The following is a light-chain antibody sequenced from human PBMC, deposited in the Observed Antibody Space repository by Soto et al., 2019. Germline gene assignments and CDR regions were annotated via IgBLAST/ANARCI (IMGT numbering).Light chain of an antibody. V-gene: IGKV1-33*01. CDR2: DTS. CDR1: LDIRNY. CDR3: QQLRMYPST. Sequence: DIQLTQSPPSLSSSVGDRVIITCRSSLDIRNYLNWYQHKPGRAPKLLIYDTSNLETGVPSRFSGSGSGTDFALTITSLQAEDFATYYCQQLRMYPSTFGGGTKVDI. J-gene: IGKJ4*01.